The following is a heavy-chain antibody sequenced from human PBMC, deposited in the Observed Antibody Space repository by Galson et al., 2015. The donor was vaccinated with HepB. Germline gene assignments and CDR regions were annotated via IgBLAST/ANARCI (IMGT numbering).Heavy chain of an antibody. CDR2: INNVGDTT. J-gene: IGHJ4*02. V-gene: IGHV3-23*01. CDR1: GVMFSSHA. CDR3: AKGPLLYKSGWLDPFYFDY. Sequence: SLRLSCADSGVMFSSHAMSWVRQAPGKGLEWVSGINNVGDTTSYADSVKGRFTISRDNSKNMVFLQMNSLRVEDTAVYYCAKGPLLYKSGWLDPFYFDYWGQGTLITVSS. D-gene: IGHD6-19*01.